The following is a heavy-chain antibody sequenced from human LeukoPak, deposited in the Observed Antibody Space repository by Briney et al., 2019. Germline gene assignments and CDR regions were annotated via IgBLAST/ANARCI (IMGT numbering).Heavy chain of an antibody. V-gene: IGHV3-21*01. CDR3: ARVSYDFWSGYINLYYYYGMDV. CDR2: ISSSSSYI. D-gene: IGHD3-3*01. CDR1: GFTFSSYS. J-gene: IGHJ6*02. Sequence: GGSLRLSCAASGFTFSSYSMNWVRQAPGKGLEWVSSISSSSSYIYYADSVKGRFTISRDNAKNSLYLQMNSLRAEDTAVYYCARVSYDFWSGYINLYYYYGMDVWGQGTTVTVSS.